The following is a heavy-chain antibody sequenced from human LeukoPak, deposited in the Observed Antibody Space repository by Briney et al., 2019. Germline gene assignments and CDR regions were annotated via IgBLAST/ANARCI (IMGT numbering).Heavy chain of an antibody. CDR3: ARISIGYYAFDI. V-gene: IGHV3-53*01. Sequence: GGSLRLSCAASGFTVSSNYMSWVRQAPGKGLEWVSVIYSGGSTYYADSVKGRFTISRDNSKNTLYLQMNSLRAEDTAVYYCARISIGYYAFDIWGQGTMVTVSS. J-gene: IGHJ3*02. D-gene: IGHD2-2*03. CDR2: IYSGGST. CDR1: GFTVSSNY.